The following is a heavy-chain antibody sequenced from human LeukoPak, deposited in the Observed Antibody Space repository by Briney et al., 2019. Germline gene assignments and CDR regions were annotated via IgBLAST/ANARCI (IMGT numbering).Heavy chain of an antibody. J-gene: IGHJ5*02. Sequence: GGSLRLCCPASGFTFRDFGMHWVRQAPGKGLEWVAFIRNDGSKDYYPDSVKGRFTISRDNSRTTLYLQMHSLRIEDTAVHYCVKGGSSSHNWFDPWGQGILVTVSS. CDR3: VKGGSSSHNWFDP. D-gene: IGHD6-13*01. CDR1: GFTFRDFG. V-gene: IGHV3-30*02. CDR2: IRNDGSKD.